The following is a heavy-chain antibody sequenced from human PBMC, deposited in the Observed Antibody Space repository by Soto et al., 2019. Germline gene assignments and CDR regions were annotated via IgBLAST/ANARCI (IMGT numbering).Heavy chain of an antibody. CDR3: ARHLGLHYFDLFTINS. D-gene: IGHD3-9*01. Sequence: PGESLKIPWKGSGYSFSSYWIGRVRQMPGKGLEWMGIIYPGDSQTRYSPSFQGHVTVAADRSINTAYLQRSSLKASDTAMYYCARHLGLHYFDLFTINSWSQGSLVTVSS. CDR2: IYPGDSQT. V-gene: IGHV5-51*01. J-gene: IGHJ1*01. CDR1: GYSFSSYW.